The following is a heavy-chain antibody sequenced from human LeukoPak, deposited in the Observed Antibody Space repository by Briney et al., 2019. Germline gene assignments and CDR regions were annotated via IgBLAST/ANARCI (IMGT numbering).Heavy chain of an antibody. V-gene: IGHV3-48*02. CDR1: GFTFSSYS. CDR2: IRSSSSTI. D-gene: IGHD5-24*01. Sequence: PGGSLRLSCAASGFTFSSYSMKWVRQAPGKRLEWDSYIRSSSSTIYYADSVKRRFTISRDNAKNSLYLQMNRLRDEDTDVYDCARAVGWLQSLDYWGQGTLVNVSS. J-gene: IGHJ4*02. CDR3: ARAVGWLQSLDY.